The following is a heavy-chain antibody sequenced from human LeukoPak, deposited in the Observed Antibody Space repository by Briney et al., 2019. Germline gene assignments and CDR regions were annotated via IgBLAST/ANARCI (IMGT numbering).Heavy chain of an antibody. D-gene: IGHD4-23*01. Sequence: GGSLRLSCAASGFTFDDYGMSWVRQAPGKGLVWVSRIASDGSSTTYADSVKGRFSISRDNAKNTLYLQMNSLRVEDTAVYYCARGRPHGNDYWGQGTLVTVSS. J-gene: IGHJ4*02. V-gene: IGHV3-74*01. CDR2: IASDGSST. CDR3: ARGRPHGNDY. CDR1: GFTFDDYG.